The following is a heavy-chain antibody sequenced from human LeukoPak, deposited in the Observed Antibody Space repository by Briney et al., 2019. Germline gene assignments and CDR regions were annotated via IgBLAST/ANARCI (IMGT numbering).Heavy chain of an antibody. J-gene: IGHJ4*02. CDR1: GFTFNTYA. V-gene: IGHV3-23*01. CDR2: ISGSGGST. D-gene: IGHD6-19*01. CDR3: AKYTAYSTGWPSY. Sequence: PGGSLRLSCAASGFTFNTYAMSWVRQAPGKGLEWVPTISGSGGSTYYADSVKGRFTISRDNSKNTLYLQMNSLRAEDTAVYYCAKYTAYSTGWPSYWGQGTLVTVS.